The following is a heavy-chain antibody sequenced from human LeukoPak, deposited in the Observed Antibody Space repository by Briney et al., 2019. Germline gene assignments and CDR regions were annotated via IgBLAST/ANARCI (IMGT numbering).Heavy chain of an antibody. CDR3: ARTPLGFGQNGTYYYYYYMDV. CDR2: INNEGTTK. CDR1: GFTFRTYW. D-gene: IGHD3-3*01. V-gene: IGHV3-74*01. Sequence: GASLRLSCAASGFTFRTYWMHWVRQVPGKGLVWVSRINNEGTTKAYADSVKGRFTISRDNARDTLYLQMNSLRVEDAAVYYCARTPLGFGQNGTYYYYYYMDVWGKGTTVTVSS. J-gene: IGHJ6*03.